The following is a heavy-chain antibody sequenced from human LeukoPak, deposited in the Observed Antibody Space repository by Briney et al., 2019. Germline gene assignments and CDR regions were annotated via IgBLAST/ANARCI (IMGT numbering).Heavy chain of an antibody. D-gene: IGHD4/OR15-4a*01. CDR2: INSDGSST. CDR3: ARDLTGYYYYYYMDV. V-gene: IGHV3-74*01. CDR1: GFTFSSYW. Sequence: GGSLRLSCAASGFTFSSYWMHWVRQAPGKGLVWVSRINSDGSSTSYADCVKGRFTISRDNAKNTLYLQMNSLRAEDTAVYYCARDLTGYYYYYYMDVWGKGTTVTVSS. J-gene: IGHJ6*03.